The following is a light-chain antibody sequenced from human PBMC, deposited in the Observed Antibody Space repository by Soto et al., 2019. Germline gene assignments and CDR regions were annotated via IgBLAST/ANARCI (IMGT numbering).Light chain of an antibody. J-gene: IGLJ1*01. CDR3: SSYTSSSTYV. CDR2: EVS. V-gene: IGLV2-14*01. CDR1: SSDVGGYNY. Sequence: QSALTQPPSVSGSPGQSITISCTGTSSDVGGYNYVSWYQQHPGKAPKLMIYEVSNRPSGVSNRFFGSKSGNTASLTISGLQAEDEADYYCSSYTSSSTYVFGTGTKLTVL.